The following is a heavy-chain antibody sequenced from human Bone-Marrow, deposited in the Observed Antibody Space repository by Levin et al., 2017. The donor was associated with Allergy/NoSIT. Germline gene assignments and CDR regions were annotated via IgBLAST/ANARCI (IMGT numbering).Heavy chain of an antibody. Sequence: EASVKVSCKASGYPFTSYDINWVRQATGQGLEWMGWMNPNSGDTGYAQKLQGRVTMTRNAAISTAYMELNNLRSEDTAVYYCARVWGSVDYWGQGTLVTVSS. CDR3: ARVWGSVDY. D-gene: IGHD3-16*01. J-gene: IGHJ4*02. V-gene: IGHV1-8*01. CDR2: MNPNSGDT. CDR1: GYPFTSYD.